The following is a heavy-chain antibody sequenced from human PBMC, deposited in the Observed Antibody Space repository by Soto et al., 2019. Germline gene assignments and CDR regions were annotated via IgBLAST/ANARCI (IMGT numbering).Heavy chain of an antibody. Sequence: QVQLVESGGGVVQLGRPLRLSCAASGFTFSAYGIHWVGQAPGKGLEWVAVISYEGSKTYYADSVKGRFTISRDNSKNTLYLQMASLRPEDTAVYYCAKDHWAAYSGYAIRNDLDVWGQGTTVTVSS. CDR2: ISYEGSKT. CDR1: GFTFSAYG. V-gene: IGHV3-30*18. D-gene: IGHD5-12*01. J-gene: IGHJ6*02. CDR3: AKDHWAAYSGYAIRNDLDV.